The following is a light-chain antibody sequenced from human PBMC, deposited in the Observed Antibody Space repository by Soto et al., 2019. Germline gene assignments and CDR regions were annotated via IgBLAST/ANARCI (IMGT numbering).Light chain of an antibody. J-gene: IGLJ1*01. CDR2: EVN. Sequence: QSVLTQPASVSGSPGQSITISCGGTSSDVGAYIYVSWYQQFPGKAPKLILYEVNNRPSGVSNRFSGSKSDTTASLTISGLQPEDEADYYCSAYSDIDTKLFGTGTKVTVL. CDR3: SAYSDIDTKL. CDR1: SSDVGAYIY. V-gene: IGLV2-14*03.